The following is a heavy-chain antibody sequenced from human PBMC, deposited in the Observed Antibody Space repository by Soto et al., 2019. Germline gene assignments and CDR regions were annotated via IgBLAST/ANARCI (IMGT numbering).Heavy chain of an antibody. Sequence: PGGSLRLSCVASGFTFTDYYMNWVRQTPGKGLEWLSYISVSGTDTNYADSVKGRFTIYRDNAKRSIYLQMNSLRVGDTAVYYCAFPNRLPNYWGQGTLVTVSS. J-gene: IGHJ4*02. CDR3: AFPNRLPNY. CDR1: GFTFTDYY. CDR2: ISVSGTDT. V-gene: IGHV3-11*03. D-gene: IGHD2-15*01.